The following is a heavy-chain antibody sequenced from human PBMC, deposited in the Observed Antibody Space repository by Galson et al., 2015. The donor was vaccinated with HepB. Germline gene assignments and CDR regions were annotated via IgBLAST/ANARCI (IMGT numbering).Heavy chain of an antibody. J-gene: IGHJ5*02. CDR1: GGSISSGGYY. D-gene: IGHD5-18*01. Sequence: TLSLTCTVSGGSISSGGYYWSWIRQHPGKGLEWIGYIYYSGSTYYNPSLKSRVTISVDTSKNQFSLKLSSVTAADTAVYYCARDRGYSYAPTRGWFDPWGQGTLVTVSS. CDR3: ARDRGYSYAPTRGWFDP. V-gene: IGHV4-31*03. CDR2: IYYSGST.